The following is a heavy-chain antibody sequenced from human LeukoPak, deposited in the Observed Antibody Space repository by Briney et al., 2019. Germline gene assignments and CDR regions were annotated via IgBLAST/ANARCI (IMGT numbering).Heavy chain of an antibody. D-gene: IGHD3-10*02. V-gene: IGHV5-51*01. CDR3: ARLRQRITMIGAFPYYFDY. CDR2: IYPGDSDT. J-gene: IGHJ4*02. CDR1: GYSFTSYW. Sequence: GESLKISCKGSGYSFTSYWIGWVRQMPGKGLEWMGIIYPGDSDTRYSPSFQGQVTISADKSISTAYLQWSSLKASDTAMYYCARLRQRITMIGAFPYYFDYWGQGTLVTVSS.